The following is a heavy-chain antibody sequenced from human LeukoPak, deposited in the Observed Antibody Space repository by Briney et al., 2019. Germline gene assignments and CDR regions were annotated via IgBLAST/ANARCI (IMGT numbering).Heavy chain of an antibody. J-gene: IGHJ3*02. CDR3: ARVDSSSWYGGAFDI. D-gene: IGHD6-13*01. V-gene: IGHV4-30-2*01. Sequence: SETLSLTCTVSGGSISSGGYYWSWIRQPPGKGLEWIGYIYHSGSTYYNPSLKSRVTISVDRSKNQFSLKLSSVTAADTAVYYCARVDSSSWYGGAFDIWGQGTMVTVSS. CDR2: IYHSGST. CDR1: GGSISSGGYY.